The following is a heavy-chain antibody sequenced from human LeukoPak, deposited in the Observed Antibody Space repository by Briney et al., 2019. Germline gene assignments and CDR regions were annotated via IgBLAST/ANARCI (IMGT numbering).Heavy chain of an antibody. V-gene: IGHV3-30-3*01. CDR1: GFTFSSYA. CDR2: ISYDGSNK. CDR3: ARDRWAGTTLIDI. J-gene: IGHJ3*02. Sequence: GGSLRLSCAASGFTFSSYAMHWVRQAPGKGLEWVAVISYDGSNKYYADSVKGRFTISRDNSKNTLYLQMNGLRAEDTAVYYCARDRWAGTTLIDIWGQGTMVTVSS. D-gene: IGHD1-1*01.